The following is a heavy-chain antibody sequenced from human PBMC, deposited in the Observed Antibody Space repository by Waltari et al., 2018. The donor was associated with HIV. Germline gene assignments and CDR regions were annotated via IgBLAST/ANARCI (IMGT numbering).Heavy chain of an antibody. V-gene: IGHV4-39*07. CDR2: IYDEGST. D-gene: IGHD3-10*01. J-gene: IGHJ6*02. CDR1: GGSIRTNNYY. Sequence: QLHLLESGPGLVKPSETLSLTCSVSGGSIRTNNYYWAWIRQSPGKGLEWIGTIYDEGSTYDNPSLESRVTISVDTSKSQFSLRLTSVTAADTAVYFCARERGGYYGSGTYPGGAMNVWGQGTTVIVSS. CDR3: ARERGGYYGSGTYPGGAMNV.